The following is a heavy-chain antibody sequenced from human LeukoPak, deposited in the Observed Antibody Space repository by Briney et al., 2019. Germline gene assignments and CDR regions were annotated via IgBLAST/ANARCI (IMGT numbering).Heavy chain of an antibody. J-gene: IGHJ3*02. CDR1: GGTFSSYA. CDR3: ASHVDSSGSGRAFDI. CDR2: IIPILGIA. D-gene: IGHD3-22*01. V-gene: IGHV1-69*04. Sequence: SVKVSCKASGGTFSSYAISWVRQAPGQGLEWMGRIIPILGIANYAQKFQGRVTITADKSTSTAYMELSSLRSEDTAVYYCASHVDSSGSGRAFDIWGQGTMVTVSS.